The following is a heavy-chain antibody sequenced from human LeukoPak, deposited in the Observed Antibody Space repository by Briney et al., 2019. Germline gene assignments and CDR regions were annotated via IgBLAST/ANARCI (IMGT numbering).Heavy chain of an antibody. CDR1: GGTFSSYA. V-gene: IGHV1-69*01. D-gene: IGHD3-9*01. J-gene: IGHJ4*02. CDR3: ARASVLRYFDWLLYGYFDY. CDR2: IIPIFGTA. Sequence: GASVKVSCKASGGTFSSYAISWVRQAPVQGLQWMGGIIPIFGTANYAQKFQGRVTITADESTSTAYMELSSLRSEDTAVYYCARASVLRYFDWLLYGYFDYWGQGTLVTVSS.